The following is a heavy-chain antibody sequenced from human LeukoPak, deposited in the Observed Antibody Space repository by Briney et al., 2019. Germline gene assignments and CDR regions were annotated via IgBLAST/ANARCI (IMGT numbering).Heavy chain of an antibody. Sequence: PSETLFLTCTVSGYSISSGYYWGWIRQPPGKGLEWIGSGSTYYNPSLKSRVTISVDTSKNQFSLKLSSVTAADTAVYYCARDGVDSSGYRYYFDYWGQGTLVTVSS. V-gene: IGHV4-38-2*02. CDR2: SGST. D-gene: IGHD3-22*01. J-gene: IGHJ4*02. CDR1: GYSISSGYY. CDR3: ARDGVDSSGYRYYFDY.